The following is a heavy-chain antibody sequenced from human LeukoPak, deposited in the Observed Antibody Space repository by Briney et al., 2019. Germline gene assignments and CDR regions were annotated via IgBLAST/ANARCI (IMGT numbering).Heavy chain of an antibody. CDR1: GGSFSGYY. Sequence: SETLSLTCAVYGGSFSGYYWSWIRQPPGKGLEWIGEINHSGSTNYNPSLKSRVTISVDTSKNQFSLKLSSVTAADTAVYYCARARGRITIFGVVMFDYWGQGTLVTVSS. J-gene: IGHJ4*02. CDR2: INHSGST. CDR3: ARARGRITIFGVVMFDY. V-gene: IGHV4-34*01. D-gene: IGHD3-3*01.